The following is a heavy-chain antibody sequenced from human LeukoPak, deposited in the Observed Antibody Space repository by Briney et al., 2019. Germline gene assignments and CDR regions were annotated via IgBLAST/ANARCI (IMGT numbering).Heavy chain of an antibody. CDR2: INPNSGGT. V-gene: IGHV1-2*02. D-gene: IGHD2-15*01. J-gene: IGHJ4*02. Sequence: ASVNVSCKASGYTFTGYYMHWVRQAPGQGLEWMGWINPNSGGTNYAQKFQGRVTMTRDTSISTAYMELSRLRSDDTAVYYCARGYGLVYCSGGSCYSYFDYWGQGTLVTVSS. CDR1: GYTFTGYY. CDR3: ARGYGLVYCSGGSCYSYFDY.